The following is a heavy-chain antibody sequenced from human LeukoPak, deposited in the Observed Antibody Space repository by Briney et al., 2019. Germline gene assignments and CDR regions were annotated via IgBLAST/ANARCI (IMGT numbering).Heavy chain of an antibody. CDR3: ARGGYIYYGSGSHQFDP. J-gene: IGHJ5*02. V-gene: IGHV4-4*07. CDR1: GGSIRSYY. Sequence: PSETLSLTCTVSGGSIRSYYWSWIRQPAGKGLEWIGRIYASGTITYNPSLESRVSMSVDTSKNQFSLNLSSVTAADTAAYYCARGGYIYYGSGSHQFDPWGQGTLVTVSS. D-gene: IGHD3-10*01. CDR2: IYASGTI.